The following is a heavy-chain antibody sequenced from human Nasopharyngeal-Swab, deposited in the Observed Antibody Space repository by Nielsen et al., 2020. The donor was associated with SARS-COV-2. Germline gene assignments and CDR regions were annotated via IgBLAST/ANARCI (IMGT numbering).Heavy chain of an antibody. J-gene: IGHJ6*02. CDR3: ASSYCGGDCYSPTVYYYGMDV. D-gene: IGHD2-21*02. CDR2: IIPIFGTA. V-gene: IGHV1-69*13. CDR1: GGTFSSYA. Sequence: SVKVSCKASGGTFSSYAISWVRQAPGQGLEWMGGIIPIFGTANYAQKFQGRVTITADESTSTAHMELSSLRSEDTAVYYCASSYCGGDCYSPTVYYYGMDVWGQGTTVTVSS.